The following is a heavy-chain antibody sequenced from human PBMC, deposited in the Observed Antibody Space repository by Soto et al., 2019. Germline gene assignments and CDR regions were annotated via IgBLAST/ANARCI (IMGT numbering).Heavy chain of an antibody. CDR3: ARDFPYRGGDCEGAFDI. Sequence: PSETLSLTCTVSGGSISSYYWSWIRQPPGKGLEWIGYIYYSGSTNYNPSLKSRVTISVDTSKNQFSLKLSSVTAADTAVYYCARDFPYRGGDCEGAFDIWGQGTMVTVSS. CDR2: IYYSGST. V-gene: IGHV4-59*01. CDR1: GGSISSYY. J-gene: IGHJ3*02. D-gene: IGHD2-21*02.